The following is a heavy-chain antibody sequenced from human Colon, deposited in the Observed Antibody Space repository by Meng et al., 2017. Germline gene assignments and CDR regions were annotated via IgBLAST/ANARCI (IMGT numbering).Heavy chain of an antibody. J-gene: IGHJ4*02. D-gene: IGHD3-22*01. Sequence: QVQLEEAGPGLVKPSGTLSLTGVVSGGSLISSNWWTWVRQAPGKGLEWIGEIYRSGSTNYNPSLKSRVAISIDTSKNEFSLKLTSVTAADTALYYCARRVQYSSGYYYFDFWGQGTLVTGLL. CDR3: ARRVQYSSGYYYFDF. V-gene: IGHV4-4*02. CDR1: GGSLISSNW. CDR2: IYRSGST.